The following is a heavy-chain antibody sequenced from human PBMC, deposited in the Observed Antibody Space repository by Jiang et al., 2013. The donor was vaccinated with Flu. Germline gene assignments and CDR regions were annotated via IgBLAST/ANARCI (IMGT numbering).Heavy chain of an antibody. V-gene: IGHV4-30-4*01. J-gene: IGHJ5*02. CDR3: ARENWEWRIQNWFDP. Sequence: TLSLTCTVSGGSISSGDYYWSWIRQPPGKGLEWIGYIYYSGSTYYNPSLKSRVTISVDTSKNQFSLKLSSVTAADTAVYYCARENWEWRIQNWFDPWGQGTLVTVSS. D-gene: IGHD1-26*01. CDR1: GGSISSGDYY. CDR2: IYYSGST.